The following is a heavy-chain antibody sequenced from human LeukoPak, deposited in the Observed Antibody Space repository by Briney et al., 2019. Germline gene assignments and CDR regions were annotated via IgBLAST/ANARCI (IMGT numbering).Heavy chain of an antibody. CDR2: INPNSGGT. Sequence: GASVKVSCEASGYTFTGYYMRWVRQAPGQGLEWMGWINPNSGGTNYAQKFQGRVTMTRDTSISTAYMELSRLRSDDTAVYYCARDYYDSSGYYSYYYYMDVWGKGTTVTISS. V-gene: IGHV1-2*02. CDR1: GYTFTGYY. CDR3: ARDYYDSSGYYSYYYYMDV. D-gene: IGHD3-22*01. J-gene: IGHJ6*03.